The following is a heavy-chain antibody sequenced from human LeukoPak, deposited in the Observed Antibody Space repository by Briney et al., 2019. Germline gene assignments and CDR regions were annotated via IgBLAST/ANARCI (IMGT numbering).Heavy chain of an antibody. CDR2: IIPIFGTA. V-gene: IGHV1-69*06. D-gene: IGHD3-10*01. J-gene: IGHJ5*02. CDR3: AVYYYGSGTPPFDP. CDR1: GGTFSSYA. Sequence: SVKVSCRASGGTFSSYAISWVRQAPGQGLEWMGGIIPIFGTANYAQKFQGRVTVTADKSTSTAYMELSSLRSEDTAVYYCAVYYYGSGTPPFDPWGQGTLVTVSS.